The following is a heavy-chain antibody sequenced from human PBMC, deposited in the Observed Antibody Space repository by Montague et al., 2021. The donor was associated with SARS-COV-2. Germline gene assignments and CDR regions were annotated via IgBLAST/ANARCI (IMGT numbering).Heavy chain of an antibody. CDR1: GDSVSSNTAA. CDR2: TYYRSKWYH. V-gene: IGHV6-1*01. D-gene: IGHD6-19*01. CDR3: ARDEQWLVPDGSDI. J-gene: IGHJ3*02. Sequence: CAISGDSVSSNTAAWNWIRQSPSRGLEWLGRTYYRSKWYHDYAVSVKSRITVNPDTSKNQFSLQLNSVTPEDTAVYYCARDEQWLVPDGSDIWGQGTMVTVSS.